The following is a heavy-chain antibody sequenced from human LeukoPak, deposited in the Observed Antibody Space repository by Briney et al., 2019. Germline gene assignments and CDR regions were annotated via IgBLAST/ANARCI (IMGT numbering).Heavy chain of an antibody. CDR1: GGSISSSYYY. J-gene: IGHJ4*02. D-gene: IGHD6-13*01. CDR3: ATSIAAAGRGGFDY. V-gene: IGHV4-39*07. CDR2: MYNSGST. Sequence: PSETLSLTCTVSGGSISSSYYYWGWIRQPPGKGLEWIGTMYNSGSTDYNPSLESRVTISVDTSRNQFSLKLSSVTAADTAVYYCATSIAAAGRGGFDYWGQGTLVTVSS.